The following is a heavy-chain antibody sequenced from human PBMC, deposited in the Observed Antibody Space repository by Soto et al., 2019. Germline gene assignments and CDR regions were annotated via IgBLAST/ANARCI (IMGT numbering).Heavy chain of an antibody. D-gene: IGHD2-15*01. CDR2: IIPILGIA. V-gene: IGHV1-69*02. CDR3: ARTTVVNLLIDP. J-gene: IGHJ5*02. CDR1: GGTFSSYT. Sequence: QVQLVQSGAEVKKPGSSVKVSCKASGGTFSSYTISWVRQAPGQGLEWMGRIIPILGIANYAQKFQGRVTITADKSTSTAYMELSRLRSEDTAVYYCARTTVVNLLIDPWGQGTLVTVSS.